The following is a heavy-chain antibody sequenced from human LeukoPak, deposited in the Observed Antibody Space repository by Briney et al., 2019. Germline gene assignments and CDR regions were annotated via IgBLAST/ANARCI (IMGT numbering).Heavy chain of an antibody. Sequence: GGSLRLSCAASGFTFGSYSMHCVRQAPGKGLEWVSDISSSGSYIDYADSVKGRFTISRDNAKNSLFLHMNSLRAEDTAVYYCARSLIADGAFDIWGQGTMVTVSS. CDR3: ARSLIADGAFDI. V-gene: IGHV3-21*01. CDR2: ISSSGSYI. CDR1: GFTFGSYS. J-gene: IGHJ3*02. D-gene: IGHD2-21*01.